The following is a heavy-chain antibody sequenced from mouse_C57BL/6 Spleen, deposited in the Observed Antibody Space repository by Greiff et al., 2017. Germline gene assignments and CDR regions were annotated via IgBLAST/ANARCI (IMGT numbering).Heavy chain of an antibody. CDR1: GYTFTDYE. CDR2: IDPETGGT. V-gene: IGHV1-15*01. Sequence: QVQLQQSGAELVRPGASVTLSCKASGYTFTDYEMHWVKQTPVHGLEWIGAIDPETGGTAYNQKFKGKAILTADKSSSTAYMELRSLTSEDSAVYYCTRGEGNYYGSSSYYFDYWGQGTTLTVSS. J-gene: IGHJ2*01. D-gene: IGHD1-1*01. CDR3: TRGEGNYYGSSSYYFDY.